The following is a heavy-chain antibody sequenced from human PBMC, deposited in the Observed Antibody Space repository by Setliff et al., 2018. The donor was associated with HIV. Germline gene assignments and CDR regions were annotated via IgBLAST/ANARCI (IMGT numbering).Heavy chain of an antibody. CDR1: RGSISSGGYY. D-gene: IGHD3-10*01. V-gene: IGHV4-39*07. CDR2: INHSGST. J-gene: IGHJ4*02. Sequence: SETLSLTCTVSRGSISSGGYYWSWIRQPPGKGLEWIGEINHSGSTSYNPSLKSRVTISVDTSKNQFSLKLSSVTAADTAVYYCARDHGSFDYWGQGTLVTVSS. CDR3: ARDHGSFDY.